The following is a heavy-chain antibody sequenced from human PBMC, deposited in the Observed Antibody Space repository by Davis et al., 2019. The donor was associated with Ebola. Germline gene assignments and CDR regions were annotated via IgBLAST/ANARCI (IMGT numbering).Heavy chain of an antibody. V-gene: IGHV5-51*01. CDR2: IFPGDSDT. CDR1: GYSFTSNW. CDR3: ARGTNDYNPGGYFDS. D-gene: IGHD4-11*01. J-gene: IGHJ4*02. Sequence: GGSLRLSCKASGYSFTSNWIVWVRQMPGKGLECMGIIFPGDSDTRYSPSFQGQVTISADKSISTAYLQWSSLKASDTAIYYCARGTNDYNPGGYFDSWGQGTLVTVSS.